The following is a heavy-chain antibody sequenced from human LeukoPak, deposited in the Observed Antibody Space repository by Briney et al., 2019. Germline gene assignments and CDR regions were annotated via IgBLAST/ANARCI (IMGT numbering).Heavy chain of an antibody. V-gene: IGHV4-34*01. CDR1: GGSFRRYY. CDR2: INHSGST. CDR3: ARPLRYYGSGSYDAFDI. J-gene: IGHJ3*02. Sequence: PSETLSLTCAVYGGSFRRYYWSWIRQPPGKGLEWIGEINHSGSTNYNPSLKSRVTISVDTSKNQFSLKLSSVTAADTAVYYCARPLRYYGSGSYDAFDIWGQGTMVTVSS. D-gene: IGHD3-10*01.